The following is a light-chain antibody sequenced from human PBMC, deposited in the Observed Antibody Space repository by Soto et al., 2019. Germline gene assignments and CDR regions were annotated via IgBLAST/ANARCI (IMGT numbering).Light chain of an antibody. V-gene: IGKV3-15*01. CDR2: GAS. CDR3: QQYNNWPPA. CDR1: QSVSSK. J-gene: IGKJ2*01. Sequence: EIVMTQSPATLSVSPGARATLSCRSSQSVSSKLAWYQQKPGQAPRLLIYGASTRATGIPARFSGSGSGTEFTLTISSLQSEDFAVYYCQQYNNWPPAFGQGTKLEIK.